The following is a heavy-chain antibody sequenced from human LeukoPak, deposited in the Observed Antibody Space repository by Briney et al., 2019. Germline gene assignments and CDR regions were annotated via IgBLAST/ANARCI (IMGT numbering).Heavy chain of an antibody. CDR1: GGSISSGDHY. CDR2: IYYSGST. D-gene: IGHD2-2*01. CDR3: ARDLPEGYCSSTSCLDAFDI. V-gene: IGHV4-30-4*08. Sequence: SETLSLTCTVSGGSISSGDHYWSWIRQPPGKGLEWIGYIYYSGSTYYNPSLKSRVTISVDTSKNQFSLKLSSVTAADTAVYYCARDLPEGYCSSTSCLDAFDIWGQGTMVTVSS. J-gene: IGHJ3*02.